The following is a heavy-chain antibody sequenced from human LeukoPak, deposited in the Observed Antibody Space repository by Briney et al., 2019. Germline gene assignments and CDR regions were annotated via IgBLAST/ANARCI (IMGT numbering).Heavy chain of an antibody. Sequence: GGSLRLSCAASGFTFSSYAMHWVRQAPGKGLEYVSGISSDGGSPFHVNSVKGRFTIPRDNSKNTLYLQMGSLRAEDMAVYYCAREYCSGGRCQYYFDYWGQGTLVTVSS. CDR1: GFTFSSYA. V-gene: IGHV3-64*01. CDR2: ISSDGGSP. CDR3: AREYCSGGRCQYYFDY. D-gene: IGHD2-15*01. J-gene: IGHJ4*02.